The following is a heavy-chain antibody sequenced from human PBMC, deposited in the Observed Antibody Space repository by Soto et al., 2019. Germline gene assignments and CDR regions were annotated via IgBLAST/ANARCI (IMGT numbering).Heavy chain of an antibody. V-gene: IGHV4-59*08. CDR1: SYPTSTHN. CDR3: VRQRTGPLHGLVDV. CDR2: IYETGST. J-gene: IGHJ6*02. Sequence: SETLSLTCTVSSYPTSTHNWGWIRQTPGKGLEWIGYIYETGSTSYNPSLNSRVTISLDRSTKQLSLKLSSATAADTAMYHCVRQRTGPLHGLVDVWGRGPSVT.